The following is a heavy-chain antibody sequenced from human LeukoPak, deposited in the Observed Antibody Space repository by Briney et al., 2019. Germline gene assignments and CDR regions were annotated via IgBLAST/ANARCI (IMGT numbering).Heavy chain of an antibody. CDR3: ARATGYCSGGSCRPYYFDY. J-gene: IGHJ4*02. CDR2: IYSGGST. CDR1: GFTVSSNY. D-gene: IGHD2-15*01. Sequence: GGSLRLSCVASGFTVSSNYMSWVRQAPGKGLEWVSVIYSGGSTYYADSVKGRFTISRDNSKNTLYLQMNSLRAEDTAVYYCARATGYCSGGSCRPYYFDYWGQGTLVTVSS. V-gene: IGHV3-53*01.